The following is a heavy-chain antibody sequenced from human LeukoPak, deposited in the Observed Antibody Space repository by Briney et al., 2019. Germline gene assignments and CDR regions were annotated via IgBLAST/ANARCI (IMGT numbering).Heavy chain of an antibody. CDR3: AREGGSGSYYNRYYFDY. Sequence: PSETLSLTCTVSGGSISTYFWTWIRQPPGKGLEWIGYIDYSAYTKYNPSLKSRVTISVDTSKNQFSLKLSSVTAADTAVYYCAREGGSGSYYNRYYFDYWGQGTLVTVSS. D-gene: IGHD3-10*01. CDR1: GGSISTYF. CDR2: IDYSAYT. J-gene: IGHJ4*02. V-gene: IGHV4-59*12.